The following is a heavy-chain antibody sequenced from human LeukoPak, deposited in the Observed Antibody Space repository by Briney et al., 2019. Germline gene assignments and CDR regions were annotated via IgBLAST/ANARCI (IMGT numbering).Heavy chain of an antibody. CDR1: GFIFDDYA. CDR3: AKDSDPTPSSSFGDY. J-gene: IGHJ4*02. D-gene: IGHD6-13*01. CDR2: ISGDGGST. Sequence: PGGSLRLSCAASGFIFDDYAMHWVRQAPGKGLEWVSLISGDGGSTYYADSVKGRFTISRDNSKNSLYLQMNSLRTEDTALYYCAKDSDPTPSSSFGDYWGQGTLVTVSS. V-gene: IGHV3-43*02.